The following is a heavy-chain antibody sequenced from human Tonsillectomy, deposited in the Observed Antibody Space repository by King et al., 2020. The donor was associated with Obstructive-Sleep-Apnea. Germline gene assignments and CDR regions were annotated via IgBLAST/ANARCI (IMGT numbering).Heavy chain of an antibody. CDR1: GGSISSSSYY. CDR2: IYYSGST. D-gene: IGHD3-9*01. V-gene: IGHV4-39*07. Sequence: QLQESGPGLVKPSETLSLTCTVSGGSISSSSYYWGWIRQPPGKGLEWIGSIYYSGSTYYNPSLKSRVTISVDTSKNQFSLKLSSVTAADTAAYYCASIATYYDILTGDYWGQGTLVTVSS. CDR3: ASIATYYDILTGDY. J-gene: IGHJ4*02.